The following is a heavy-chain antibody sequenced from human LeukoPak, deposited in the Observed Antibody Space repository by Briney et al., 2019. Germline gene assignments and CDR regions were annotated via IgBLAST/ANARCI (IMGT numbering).Heavy chain of an antibody. CDR3: ARYIAATSADY. J-gene: IGHJ4*02. CDR2: IYNSGGT. Sequence: SETLSLTCTVSGGSNSNYYWGWIRQPPGKGLKWIGSIYNSGGTHYNPSLKSRVTISVDTSKNQFSLKLNSVTAADTAAYYCARYIAATSADYWGPGTLVTVSS. CDR1: GGSNSNYY. D-gene: IGHD5-12*01. V-gene: IGHV4-39*01.